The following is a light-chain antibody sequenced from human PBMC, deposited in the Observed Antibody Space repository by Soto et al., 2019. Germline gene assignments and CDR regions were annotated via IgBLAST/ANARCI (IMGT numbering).Light chain of an antibody. CDR3: QQYGSSPWT. CDR2: GAS. J-gene: IGKJ1*01. V-gene: IGKV3-20*01. Sequence: EIVLTQSPGTLSLSPGERATLSCRASQSVSSSYLSWYQQKPGQAPRLLMYGASSRATGIPDRFSGSGSGTGFTMTISSLAPEDFAVYYCQQYGSSPWTFGQGTKVEIK. CDR1: QSVSSSY.